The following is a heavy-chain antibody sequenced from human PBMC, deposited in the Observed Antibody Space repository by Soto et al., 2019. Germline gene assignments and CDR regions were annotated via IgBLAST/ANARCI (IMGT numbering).Heavy chain of an antibody. CDR2: IYYSGST. D-gene: IGHD3-10*02. J-gene: IGHJ6*02. CDR1: GGSISSYY. V-gene: IGHV4-59*01. Sequence: LSGTLSLTCTVSGGSISSYYWSWVRQPPGKGLEWIGDIYYSGSTNYNPSLKSRVTISVDTSKNQFSLKLSAVPAADTAVYYWARVVLRPLGGMDVSGPGPTVSV. CDR3: ARVVLRPLGGMDV.